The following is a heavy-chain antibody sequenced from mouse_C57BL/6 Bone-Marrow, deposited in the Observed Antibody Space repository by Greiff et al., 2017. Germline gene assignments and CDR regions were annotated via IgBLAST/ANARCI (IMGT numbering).Heavy chain of an antibody. V-gene: IGHV5-4*01. CDR1: GFTFSSYA. CDR2: ISDGGSYT. J-gene: IGHJ2*01. D-gene: IGHD1-1*01. CDR3: ATHYDGSFDY. Sequence: EVHLVESGGGLVKPGGSLKLSCAASGFTFSSYAMSWVRQTPEKRLEWVATISDGGSYTYYPDNVKGRFTISRDNAKNNLYLQMSHLKSEDTAMYYCATHYDGSFDYWGQGTTLTVSS.